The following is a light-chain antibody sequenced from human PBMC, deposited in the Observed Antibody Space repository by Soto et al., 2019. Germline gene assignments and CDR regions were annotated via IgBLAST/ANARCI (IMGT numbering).Light chain of an antibody. CDR3: QQYNNWPQP. V-gene: IGKV3-15*01. CDR1: QSVSSN. J-gene: IGKJ1*01. Sequence: EIVMTQSPATLSVSPGERATLSCRASQSVSSNLAWYQQKPGQAPRLLIYGASTRATGITARFSGSGSGTEFTLTRSSRQSEDFAVYYCQQYNNWPQPVGQGTKVEI. CDR2: GAS.